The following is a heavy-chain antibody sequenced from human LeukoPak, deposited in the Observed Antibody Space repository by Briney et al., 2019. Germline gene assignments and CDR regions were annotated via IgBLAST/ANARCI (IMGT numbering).Heavy chain of an antibody. Sequence: PSETLSLTCAVYGGSFSGYYWSWIRQPPGKGLEWIGEINHSGSTNYNPSLKSRVTISVDTSKNQFSLKLSSVTAADTAVYYCASQRSYGFYYYMDVWGKGTTVTVSS. D-gene: IGHD1-26*01. CDR1: GGSFSGYY. V-gene: IGHV4-34*01. CDR3: ASQRSYGFYYYMDV. CDR2: INHSGST. J-gene: IGHJ6*03.